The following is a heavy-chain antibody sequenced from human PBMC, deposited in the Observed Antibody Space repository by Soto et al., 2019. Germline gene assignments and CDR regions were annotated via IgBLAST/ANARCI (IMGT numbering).Heavy chain of an antibody. Sequence: SETLSLTYTVSGGSISSSTYYWGWMRQPPGKGLEWIASFFIGGNTYYNPSLKSRVTISVDTSKNQFSLKLSSVTAADTAVYYCARVAQFYYYGSGSQSAPFDYWGQGSLVTVSS. V-gene: IGHV4-39*07. J-gene: IGHJ4*02. CDR1: GGSISSSTYY. CDR2: FFIGGNT. CDR3: ARVAQFYYYGSGSQSAPFDY. D-gene: IGHD3-10*01.